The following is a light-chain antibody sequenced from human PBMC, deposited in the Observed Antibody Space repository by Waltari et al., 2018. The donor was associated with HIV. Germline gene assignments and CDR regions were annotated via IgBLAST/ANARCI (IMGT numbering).Light chain of an antibody. V-gene: IGLV2-14*01. Sequence: QSALTQPASVSGSPGQSITITCTGTSSDVGRSNSVSWYQQPPAKVPKLLISEVNNRPSGLSKRFSGSKSGNSASLTISGLQADDEAVYYCVSYTRSSFWIFGGGTKLTVL. CDR1: SSDVGRSNS. J-gene: IGLJ2*01. CDR2: EVN. CDR3: VSYTRSSFWI.